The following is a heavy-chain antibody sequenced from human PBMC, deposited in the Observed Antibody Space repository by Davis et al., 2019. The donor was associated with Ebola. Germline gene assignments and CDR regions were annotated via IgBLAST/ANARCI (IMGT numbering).Heavy chain of an antibody. CDR1: GFTFSSYS. CDR3: ARGEYSGYDWPVSAYNYGMDV. Sequence: PGESLKISCAASGFTFSSYSMNWVRQAPGKGLEWVSSISSSSSYIYYADSVKGRFTISRDNAKNSLYLQMNSLRAEDTAVYYCARGEYSGYDWPVSAYNYGMDVWGQGTTVTVSS. CDR2: ISSSSSYI. D-gene: IGHD5-12*01. V-gene: IGHV3-21*01. J-gene: IGHJ6*02.